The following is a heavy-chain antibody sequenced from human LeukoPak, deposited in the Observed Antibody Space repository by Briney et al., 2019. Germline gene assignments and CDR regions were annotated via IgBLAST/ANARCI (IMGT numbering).Heavy chain of an antibody. V-gene: IGHV4-39*01. CDR3: ARPVAVSVAVVWFDP. D-gene: IGHD6-19*01. CDR1: GGSISSSSYY. Sequence: SETLSLTCTVSGGSISSSSYYWGWIRQPPGKGLEWIGSIYYSGSTYYNPSLKSRVTISVDTSKNQFSLKLSSVTAADTAVYYCARPVAVSVAVVWFDPWGQGTLVTVSS. J-gene: IGHJ5*02. CDR2: IYYSGST.